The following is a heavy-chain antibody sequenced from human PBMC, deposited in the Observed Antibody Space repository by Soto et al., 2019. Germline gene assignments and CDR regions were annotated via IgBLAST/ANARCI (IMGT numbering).Heavy chain of an antibody. Sequence: SETLSLTCAVYGGSFSGYYWSWIRQPPGKGLEWIGEINHSGSTNYNPSLKSRVTISVDTSKNQFSLKLSSVTAADTAVYYCARPIRVAATLTANWFDPWGQGTLVTVSS. J-gene: IGHJ5*02. CDR3: ARPIRVAATLTANWFDP. V-gene: IGHV4-34*01. CDR1: GGSFSGYY. D-gene: IGHD2-15*01. CDR2: INHSGST.